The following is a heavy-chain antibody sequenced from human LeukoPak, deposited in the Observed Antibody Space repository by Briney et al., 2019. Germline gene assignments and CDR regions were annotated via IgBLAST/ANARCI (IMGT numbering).Heavy chain of an antibody. CDR2: ISAYSGDS. J-gene: IGHJ5*02. D-gene: IGHD4-17*01. V-gene: IGHV1-18*01. CDR3: ARVVGDRVDS. Sequence: ASVKVSCKASGYPFSTYGFIWVRQGPGQGFGWLGWISAYSGDSKYPQQFRDRVTMTTDTSTTTAHMELRTLKSDDTGIYYCARVVGDRVDSWGQGTLVTVSS. CDR1: GYPFSTYG.